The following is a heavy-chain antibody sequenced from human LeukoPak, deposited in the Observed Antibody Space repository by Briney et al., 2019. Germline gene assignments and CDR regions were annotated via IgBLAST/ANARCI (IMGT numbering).Heavy chain of an antibody. CDR3: ARVPRSYYYYYYMDV. CDR1: GGSISGYH. Sequence: PSETLSLTCNVSGGSISGYHWSWIRQPPGKGLEWLGYIYYSGSGNYNPSLKSRVTMSADTSKNQFSLKLSSVTAADTAVYYCARVPRSYYYYYYMDVWGKGTTVTVSS. V-gene: IGHV4-59*01. J-gene: IGHJ6*03. CDR2: IYYSGSG.